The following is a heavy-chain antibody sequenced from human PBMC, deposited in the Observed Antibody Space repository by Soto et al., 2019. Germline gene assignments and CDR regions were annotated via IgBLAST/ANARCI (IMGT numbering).Heavy chain of an antibody. V-gene: IGHV4-30-4*01. CDR1: GGSISSGDHY. CDR2: IHYRGTA. Sequence: SETLSLTCSVSGGSISSGDHYWTWIRQSPGKGLEWIGYIHYRGTANYSPSLKSRVTISVDTSKNQFSLNLSSVTAGDTAVYYCATEPPPSGWYKQALVFYYWGQGTLVTVSS. J-gene: IGHJ4*02. CDR3: ATEPPPSGWYKQALVFYY. D-gene: IGHD6-19*01.